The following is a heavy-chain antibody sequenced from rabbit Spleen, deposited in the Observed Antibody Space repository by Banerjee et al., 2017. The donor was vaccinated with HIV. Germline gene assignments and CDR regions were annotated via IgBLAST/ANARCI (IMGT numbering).Heavy chain of an antibody. Sequence: QEQLVESGGGLVQPEGSLKLSCTASGFSFSDKAVMCWVRQAPGKGLEWIACINAITGRPVYATWAKGRFTVSKASWTTVTLQMTSLTAADTATYFCARDLVTAIGWNFALWGPGTLVTVS. CDR3: ARDLVTAIGWNFAL. D-gene: IGHD7-1*01. V-gene: IGHV1S45*01. CDR2: INAITGRP. CDR1: GFSFSDKAV. J-gene: IGHJ6*01.